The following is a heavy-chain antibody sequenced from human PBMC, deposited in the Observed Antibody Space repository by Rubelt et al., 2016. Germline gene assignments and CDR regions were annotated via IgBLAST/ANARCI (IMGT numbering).Heavy chain of an antibody. J-gene: IGHJ4*02. Sequence: QLQLQESGPGQVKPSETLSLTCTVSGGSISSTSHYWGWIRQPPGKGLESIGSSYYSGSAYYNPSCKVLVTILVETAKNKFSVKVRAGTAADTAVYYCSRLGYDHGGKVVSPYFDYWGQGTLVTVSS. CDR2: SYYSGSA. V-gene: IGHV4-39*07. CDR3: SRLGYDHGGKVVSPYFDY. D-gene: IGHD4-23*01. CDR1: GGSISSTSHY.